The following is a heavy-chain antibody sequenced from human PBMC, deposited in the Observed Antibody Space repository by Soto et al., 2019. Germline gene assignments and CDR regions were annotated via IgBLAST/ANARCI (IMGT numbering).Heavy chain of an antibody. CDR1: GDTFSNYA. D-gene: IGHD3-22*01. J-gene: IGHJ6*02. V-gene: IGHV1-69*01. Sequence: QVQLVQSGAEVKKPGSSVKVSCKSSGDTFSNYAVSWVRQAPGQGLEWLGGIIPISATANYAKKFRGRVTITANESRSTAYMELSSLRSEDTAVYYSAREERQFYCDTSGDSGYSYHAMDVWGQGTTVTVSS. CDR3: AREERQFYCDTSGDSGYSYHAMDV. CDR2: IIPISATA.